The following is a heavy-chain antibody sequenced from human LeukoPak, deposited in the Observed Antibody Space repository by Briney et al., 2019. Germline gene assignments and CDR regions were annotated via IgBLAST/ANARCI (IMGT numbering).Heavy chain of an antibody. D-gene: IGHD6-13*01. CDR1: GFTFSSYW. V-gene: IGHV3-23*01. CDR3: AKDVDYSSSWYMSYYYYGMDV. Sequence: GGSLRLSCAASGFTFSSYWMHWVRQAPGKGLEWVSAISGSGGSTYYADSVKGRFTISRDNSKNTLYLQMNSLRAEDTAVYYCAKDVDYSSSWYMSYYYYGMDVWGQGTTVTVSS. CDR2: ISGSGGST. J-gene: IGHJ6*02.